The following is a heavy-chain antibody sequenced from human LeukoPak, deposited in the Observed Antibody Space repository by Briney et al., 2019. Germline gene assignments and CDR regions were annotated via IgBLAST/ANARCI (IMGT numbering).Heavy chain of an antibody. Sequence: GASVKVSCKASGYTFTSYGISWVRQAPRQGLEWMGWISAYNGNTNYAQKLQGRVTMTTDTSTSTAYMELRSLRSDDTAVYYCARPRGYDFWSGYYPGKYYFDYWGQGTLVTVSS. CDR2: ISAYNGNT. D-gene: IGHD3-3*01. V-gene: IGHV1-18*01. J-gene: IGHJ4*02. CDR3: ARPRGYDFWSGYYPGKYYFDY. CDR1: GYTFTSYG.